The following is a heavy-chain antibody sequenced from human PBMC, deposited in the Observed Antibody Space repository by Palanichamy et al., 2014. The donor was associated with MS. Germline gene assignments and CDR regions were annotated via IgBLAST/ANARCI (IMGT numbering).Heavy chain of an antibody. D-gene: IGHD3-3*01. V-gene: IGHV1-8*03. Sequence: QAQLVQSGAEVKKPGASVKVSCRASGYAFTSYDINWVRQATGQGLEWVGWMIPNSGNTGYAQKFQGRVTITRNTSISTAYMELSSLRSEDTAVYYCARGFGVVTYAAYFDYWGQGTLVTVSS. CDR1: GYAFTSYD. J-gene: IGHJ4*02. CDR3: ARGFGVVTYAAYFDY. CDR2: MIPNSGNT.